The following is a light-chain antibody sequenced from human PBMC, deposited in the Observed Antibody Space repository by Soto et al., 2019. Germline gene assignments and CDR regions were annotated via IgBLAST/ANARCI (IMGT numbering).Light chain of an antibody. Sequence: QSVLTQPASVSGSPGQSITISCTGTSSDVGVYNHVSWYQQYPGKAPKLIIYEVNDRPSGVSDRFSGSKSGNTASLTISGRQSEDGADYFCCSYTTTSTRVFGTGTKLTVL. CDR1: SSDVGVYNH. J-gene: IGLJ1*01. CDR2: EVN. V-gene: IGLV2-14*01. CDR3: CSYTTTSTRV.